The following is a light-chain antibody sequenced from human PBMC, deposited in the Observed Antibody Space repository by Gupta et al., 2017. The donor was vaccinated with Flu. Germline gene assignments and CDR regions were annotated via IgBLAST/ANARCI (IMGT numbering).Light chain of an antibody. CDR2: AAS. J-gene: IGKJ5*01. V-gene: IGKV4-1*01. CDR3: QQYDATPIT. Sequence: ANITSKCRPSVLGRSYKNNDLLGCYQDTPGPPPLLLIWAASRGEGGVARSFSGRGFAADFTLTISLPHAEDVAVYCCQQYDATPITFGQGTRVEIK. CDR1: PSVLGRSYKNND.